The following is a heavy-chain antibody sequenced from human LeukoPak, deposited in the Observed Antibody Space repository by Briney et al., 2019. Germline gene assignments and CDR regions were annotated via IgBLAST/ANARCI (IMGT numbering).Heavy chain of an antibody. CDR3: AKDIYSSGWYGRHDY. Sequence: QPGGSLILSCAASGFTFDDYAMHWGRQAPGKGLEWVSLISGDGGSTYYADSVKGRFTISRENSKNSLYLQMNSLRTEDTALYYCAKDIYSSGWYGRHDYWGQGTLVTVSS. J-gene: IGHJ4*02. V-gene: IGHV3-43*02. CDR1: GFTFDDYA. CDR2: ISGDGGST. D-gene: IGHD6-19*01.